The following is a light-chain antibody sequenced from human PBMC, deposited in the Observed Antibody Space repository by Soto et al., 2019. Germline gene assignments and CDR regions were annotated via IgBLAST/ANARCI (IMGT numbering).Light chain of an antibody. CDR3: VHLLHPPPT. CDR1: QSLLHSNGYNY. V-gene: IGKV2-28*01. J-gene: IGKJ5*01. Sequence: DTVMTQSPLSLPVTPGEPASISCRSSQSLLHSNGYNYLDWYLQKPGQSPQLLIYLGPNRAAGVPDRFSGGGSGTDFTLKTSTVEAEDVRLYYCVHLLHPPPTFGQGTRLEIK. CDR2: LGP.